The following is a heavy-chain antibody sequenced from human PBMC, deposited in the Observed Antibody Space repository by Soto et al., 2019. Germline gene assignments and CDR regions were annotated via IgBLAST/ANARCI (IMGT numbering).Heavy chain of an antibody. CDR3: AKDPFSSYGSGSYYDY. Sequence: EVQLLESGGGLVQPGGSLRLSCAASGFTFSSYAMRWVRQAPGKGLEWVSAISGSGGSTYYADSVKGRFTSSRDNSKNTLYLQMNSLRAEDTAVYYCAKDPFSSYGSGSYYDYWGQGTLVTVSS. V-gene: IGHV3-23*01. D-gene: IGHD3-10*01. J-gene: IGHJ4*02. CDR1: GFTFSSYA. CDR2: ISGSGGST.